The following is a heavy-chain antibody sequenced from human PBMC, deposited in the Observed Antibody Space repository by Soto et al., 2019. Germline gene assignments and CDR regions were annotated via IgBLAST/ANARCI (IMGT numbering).Heavy chain of an antibody. V-gene: IGHV3-74*02. J-gene: IGHJ6*03. CDR1: GFTFRNYW. D-gene: IGHD2-15*01. Sequence: EVQLVESGGGLVQPGGSLRLSCAASGFTFRNYWMYWVRQAPGKGLEWVSRINSDGSVSSYADSVKGRLTISRDNVKNTLYLQMDSLRAEDTAVYYWARGDCVGGTCYSLAGSFYYYMDVWGKGTTVTVFS. CDR2: INSDGSVS. CDR3: ARGDCVGGTCYSLAGSFYYYMDV.